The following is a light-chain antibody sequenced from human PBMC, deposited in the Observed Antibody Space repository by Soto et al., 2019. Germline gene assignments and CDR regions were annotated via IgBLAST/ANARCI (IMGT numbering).Light chain of an antibody. Sequence: IQLTQSPSSLSASVGDRVTMTCRASQTISSWLAWYQQKPGKAPKLLIYDASSLQTGVPSRFSGSGSGTDFSLTISSLQPEDFATYYCQQSYSTPPWTFGQGTKVDIK. CDR2: DAS. CDR3: QQSYSTPPWT. V-gene: IGKV1-39*01. CDR1: QTISSW. J-gene: IGKJ1*01.